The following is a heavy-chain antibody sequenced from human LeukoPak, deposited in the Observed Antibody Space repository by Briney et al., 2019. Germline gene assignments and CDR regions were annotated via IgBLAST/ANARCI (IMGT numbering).Heavy chain of an antibody. CDR2: INAGNGNT. Sequence: ASVKVSCKASGYTFTNYVMHWVRQAPGQRLEWMGWINAGNGNTMYSQKFQGRVTITRDTTATTGYMELSSLRSEDTAVYYCARFGTTFPLDYWGQGTLVTVSS. CDR3: ARFGTTFPLDY. V-gene: IGHV1-3*01. J-gene: IGHJ4*02. D-gene: IGHD2/OR15-2a*01. CDR1: GYTFTNYV.